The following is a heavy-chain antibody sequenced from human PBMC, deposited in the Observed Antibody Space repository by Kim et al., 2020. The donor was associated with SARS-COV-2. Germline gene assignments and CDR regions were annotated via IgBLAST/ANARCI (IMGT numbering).Heavy chain of an antibody. CDR3: ARDTTTAAADNYYYYGMDV. CDR1: GFTFSDYF. D-gene: IGHD6-13*01. V-gene: IGHV3-11*06. Sequence: GGSLRLSCAASGFTFSDYFMSWIRQAPGKGLEWVSYIGSSSTYTNYADSVKGRFTISRDNAKNSLYLQMNSLRAEDTAVYYCARDTTTAAADNYYYYGMDVWGQGTTVTVSS. J-gene: IGHJ6*02. CDR2: IGSSSTYT.